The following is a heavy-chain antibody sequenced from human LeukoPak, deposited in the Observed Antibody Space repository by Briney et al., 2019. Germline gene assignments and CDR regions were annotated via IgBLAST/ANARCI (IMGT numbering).Heavy chain of an antibody. CDR3: ARDGWVSFPNWFDP. Sequence: SETLSLTCTVSGGSISSYYWSWIRQPASKGREGIGRIYTSWSTNYNPSLKSQVTMSVDTSKNQFSRKLSSVTAADTAVYYCARDGWVSFPNWFDPWGERTLVTVSS. CDR2: IYTSWST. V-gene: IGHV4-4*07. J-gene: IGHJ5*02. CDR1: GGSISSYY. D-gene: IGHD1-26*01.